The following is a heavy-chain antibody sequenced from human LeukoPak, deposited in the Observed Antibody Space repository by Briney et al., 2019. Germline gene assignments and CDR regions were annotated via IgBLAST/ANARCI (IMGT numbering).Heavy chain of an antibody. CDR3: AKEAYYHLSAAHPGDY. Sequence: GGSLRLSCAASGFTFSSYGIHWVRQAPGKGLEWVAVISYDGSNKYYADSVKSRFTVSRDNSKNTLYLQMNSLRGEDTAVYYCAKEAYYHLSAAHPGDYWGQGTLVTVSS. CDR2: ISYDGSNK. V-gene: IGHV3-30*18. D-gene: IGHD3-3*02. CDR1: GFTFSSYG. J-gene: IGHJ4*02.